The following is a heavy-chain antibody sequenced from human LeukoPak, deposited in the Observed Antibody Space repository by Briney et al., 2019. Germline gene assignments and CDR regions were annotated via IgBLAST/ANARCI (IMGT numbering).Heavy chain of an antibody. CDR3: AREVYSSSWSYYFDY. J-gene: IGHJ4*02. CDR2: ISSSSSYI. Sequence: KSGGSLRLSCAASGFTFSTYSMNWVRQAPGKGLEWVLSISSSSSYIYYADSVKGRFTISRDNAKNSLYLQMNSLRAEDTAVYYCAREVYSSSWSYYFDYWGQGTLVTVSS. D-gene: IGHD6-13*01. V-gene: IGHV3-21*01. CDR1: GFTFSTYS.